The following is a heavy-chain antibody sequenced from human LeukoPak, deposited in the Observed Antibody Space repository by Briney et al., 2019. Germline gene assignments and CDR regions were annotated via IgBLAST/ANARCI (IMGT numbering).Heavy chain of an antibody. V-gene: IGHV1-18*01. CDR2: ISAYNGNT. CDR3: ARDRHRWTYYYYGMGV. J-gene: IGHJ6*02. CDR1: GYTFTIYG. Sequence: GASETVSFTASGYTFTIYGISWVRQAPGQGLEWMGWISAYNGNTSYAQKLQGRVTMTTDTSTSTDYMELRSLRSDDTAVYYCARDRHRWTYYYYGMGVWGQGTTVTVSS.